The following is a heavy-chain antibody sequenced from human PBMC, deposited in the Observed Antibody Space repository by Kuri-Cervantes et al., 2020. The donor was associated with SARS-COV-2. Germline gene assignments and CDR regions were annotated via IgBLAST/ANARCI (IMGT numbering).Heavy chain of an antibody. CDR2: ISGSGGST. D-gene: IGHD4-17*01. CDR3: AKLGSRRHYED. J-gene: IGHJ4*02. CDR1: GFTFSSYA. Sequence: GESLKISCAASGFTFSSYAMSRVRQAPGKGLEWVSAISGSGGSTYYADSVKGRFTISRDNSKNTLYLQMNSLRAEDTAVYYCAKLGSRRHYEDWGQGTLVTVSS. V-gene: IGHV3-23*01.